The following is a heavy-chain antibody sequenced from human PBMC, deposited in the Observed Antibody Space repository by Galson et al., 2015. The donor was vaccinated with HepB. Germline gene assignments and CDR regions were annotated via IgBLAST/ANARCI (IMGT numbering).Heavy chain of an antibody. CDR1: GFIFSNGW. Sequence: SLRLSCAASGFIFSNGWMSWVRQAPGKGLEWVGRVKSKTDGGTRDYAAPVKGRFSISRDDSKNTLYLQMNSLKIEDTAMYYCTADLGYSLGFWGQGTLVSVSS. V-gene: IGHV3-15*01. CDR2: VKSKTDGGTR. D-gene: IGHD5-18*01. J-gene: IGHJ4*02. CDR3: TADLGYSLGF.